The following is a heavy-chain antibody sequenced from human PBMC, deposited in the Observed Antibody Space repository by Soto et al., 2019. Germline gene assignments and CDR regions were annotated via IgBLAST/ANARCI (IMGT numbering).Heavy chain of an antibody. CDR3: PRDWDY. CDR2: IRQDGSET. CDR1: GFICRNYW. J-gene: IGHJ4*02. Sequence: ELQLVESGGGLVQPGGSLRLSCTVSGFICRNYWMAWDRQAPGKGLQWVAVIRQDGSETHYVDSVRGRFTISRYNAKNSLYMDMNRLRADDTVIYYCPRDWDYWGQGILVSVSS. V-gene: IGHV3-7*01.